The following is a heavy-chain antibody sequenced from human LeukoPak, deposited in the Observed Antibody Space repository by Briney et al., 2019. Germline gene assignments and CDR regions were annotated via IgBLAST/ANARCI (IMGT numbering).Heavy chain of an antibody. CDR1: GGTFISYA. CDR3: ARGVRYSYGYSET. D-gene: IGHD5-18*01. J-gene: IGHJ5*02. CDR2: IIPIFGTA. V-gene: IGHV1-69*01. Sequence: ASVKVSCKASGGTFISYAISWVRQAPGQGLEWMGGIIPIFGTANYAQKFQGRVTITADESTSTAYMELSSLRSEDTAVYYCARGVRYSYGYSETWGQGTLVTVSS.